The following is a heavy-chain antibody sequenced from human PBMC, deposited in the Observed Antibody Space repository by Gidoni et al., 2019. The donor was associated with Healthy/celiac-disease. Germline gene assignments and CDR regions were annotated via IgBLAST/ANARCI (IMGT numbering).Heavy chain of an antibody. V-gene: IGHV3-23*01. Sequence: EVQLLESGGGLVQPGGSLRLSCAASGFTFSSYAMSWVRQAPGKGLEWVSAISGSGGSTYYADSVKGRFTISRDNSKNTLYLQMNSLRAEDTAVYYCAKGIAVAGTGYYYYGMDVWGQGTTVTVSS. D-gene: IGHD6-19*01. CDR2: ISGSGGST. CDR1: GFTFSSYA. CDR3: AKGIAVAGTGYYYYGMDV. J-gene: IGHJ6*02.